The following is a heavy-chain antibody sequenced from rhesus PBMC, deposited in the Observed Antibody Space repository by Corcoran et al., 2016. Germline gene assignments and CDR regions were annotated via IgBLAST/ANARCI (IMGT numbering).Heavy chain of an antibody. CDR3: ASYGSSLDY. V-gene: IGHV1-111*02. CDR2: VEPKDGEA. Sequence: EVQLVQSGAEVTQPGASVKISCTASGYTFTDFYLPWERQAPGKGLEWIGRVEPKDGEAKHAQKVQDRVTITADTSTDTAYMELSSLRSEDTAVYYCASYGSSLDYWGQGVLVTVSS. CDR1: GYTFTDFY. J-gene: IGHJ4*01. D-gene: IGHD4-29*01.